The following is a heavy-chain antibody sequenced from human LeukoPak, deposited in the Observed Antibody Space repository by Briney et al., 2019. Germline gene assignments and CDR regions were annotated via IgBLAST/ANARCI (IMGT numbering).Heavy chain of an antibody. V-gene: IGHV4-59*01. Sequence: SETLSLTCTVSGGSISSYYWSWIRQPPGKGLEWIGYIYYSGSTNYNPSLKSRVTISVDTPKNQFSLELSSVTAADTAVYYCARDTLYGDFQFDYWGQGTLVTVSS. J-gene: IGHJ4*02. CDR2: IYYSGST. D-gene: IGHD4-17*01. CDR1: GGSISSYY. CDR3: ARDTLYGDFQFDY.